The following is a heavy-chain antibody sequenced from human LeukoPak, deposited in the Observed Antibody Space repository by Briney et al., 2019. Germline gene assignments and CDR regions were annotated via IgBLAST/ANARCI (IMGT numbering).Heavy chain of an antibody. CDR1: GFTFSSYG. V-gene: IGHV3-30*18. D-gene: IGHD2-2*01. Sequence: TGGSLRLSCAPSGFTFSSYGMHWVRQAPGKGLEWVAVISYDGSNKYYADSVKGRFTISRDNSKNTLYLQMNSLRAEDTAVYYCAKDRGACSSTSCYYFDYWGQGTLVTVSS. CDR2: ISYDGSNK. CDR3: AKDRGACSSTSCYYFDY. J-gene: IGHJ4*02.